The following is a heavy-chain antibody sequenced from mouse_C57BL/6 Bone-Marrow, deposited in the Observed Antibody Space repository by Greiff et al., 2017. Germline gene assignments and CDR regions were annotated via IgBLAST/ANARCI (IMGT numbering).Heavy chain of an antibody. Sequence: VQLQQSGAELVRPGASVKLSCTASGFNIKDDYMHWVKQRPEQGLEWIGWIDPENGDTEYASKFQGKATITADTSSNTAYLQLSSLTSEDTAVYYCTTPFTTAYAMDYWGQGTSVTVSS. J-gene: IGHJ4*01. D-gene: IGHD1-2*01. CDR2: IDPENGDT. V-gene: IGHV14-4*01. CDR3: TTPFTTAYAMDY. CDR1: GFNIKDDY.